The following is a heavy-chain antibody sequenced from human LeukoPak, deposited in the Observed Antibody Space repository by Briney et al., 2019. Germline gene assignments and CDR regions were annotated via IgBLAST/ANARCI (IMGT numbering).Heavy chain of an antibody. D-gene: IGHD1-26*01. V-gene: IGHV3-11*01. CDR3: ARDRVSGSYLGPYLDY. CDR1: GFTFSDYT. Sequence: GGSLRLSCAASGFTFSDYTMTWIRQAPGKGLEWVSYISSSGSTIYYADSVKGRFTISRDNAKNSLYLQMNSLRAEDTAVYYCARDRVSGSYLGPYLDYWGQGTLVTVSS. J-gene: IGHJ4*02. CDR2: ISSSGSTI.